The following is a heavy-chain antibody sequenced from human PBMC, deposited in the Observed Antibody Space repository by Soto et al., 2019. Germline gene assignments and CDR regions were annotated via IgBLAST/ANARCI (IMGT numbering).Heavy chain of an antibody. Sequence: GGSLRLSCEASGFIFSMYWMHWVRQVPGKRLEWVAVVSIGGSTHYADSVRGRFTISRDNSKNTLSLQMNSLTAEDTAVYFCAKRRGAGGHFDYWGQGALVTVSS. CDR2: VSIGGST. CDR1: GFIFSMYW. V-gene: IGHV3-23*01. CDR3: AKRRGAGGHFDY. D-gene: IGHD2-15*01. J-gene: IGHJ4*02.